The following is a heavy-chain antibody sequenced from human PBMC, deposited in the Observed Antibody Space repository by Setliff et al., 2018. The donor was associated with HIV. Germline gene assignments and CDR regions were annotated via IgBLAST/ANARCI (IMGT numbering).Heavy chain of an antibody. V-gene: IGHV3-64*02. CDR1: GFTFSSYA. CDR3: ARGVAIGVGATLPDY. J-gene: IGHJ4*02. Sequence: GGSLRLSCAASGFTFSSYAMHWVRQAPGKGLEYVSAISSNGGSTYYADSVKGRFTISRDNSKNTLYLQMGSLRAEDMAVYYCARGVAIGVGATLPDYWGQGTLVTVSS. D-gene: IGHD1-26*01. CDR2: ISSNGGST.